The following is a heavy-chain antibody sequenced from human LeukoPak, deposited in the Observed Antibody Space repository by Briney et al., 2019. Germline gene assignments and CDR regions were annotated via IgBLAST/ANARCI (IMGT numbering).Heavy chain of an antibody. J-gene: IGHJ4*02. D-gene: IGHD3-10*01. CDR3: AREGMVRGVIIY. V-gene: IGHV3-23*01. Sequence: QPGGSLRLSCAASGFTFSSYAMSWVRQAPGKGLEWVSAISGSGGSTYYADSVKGRFTISRDNAKNSLYLQMNSLRAEDTAVYYCAREGMVRGVIIYWGQGTLVTVSS. CDR2: ISGSGGST. CDR1: GFTFSSYA.